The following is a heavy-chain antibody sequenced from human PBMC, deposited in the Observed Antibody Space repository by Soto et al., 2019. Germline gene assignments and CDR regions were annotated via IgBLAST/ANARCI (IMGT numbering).Heavy chain of an antibody. CDR2: ISAYNGNT. D-gene: IGHD2-2*01. CDR1: GYTFTSYG. CDR3: ARDPRMDCSSTSCYLADDAFDI. Sequence: ASVKVSCKASGYTFTSYGISWVRQAPGQGLEWMGWISAYNGNTNYAQKLQGRVTMTTDTSTSTAYMELRSLRSDDTAVYYCARDPRMDCSSTSCYLADDAFDIWGQGTMVTVSS. V-gene: IGHV1-18*01. J-gene: IGHJ3*02.